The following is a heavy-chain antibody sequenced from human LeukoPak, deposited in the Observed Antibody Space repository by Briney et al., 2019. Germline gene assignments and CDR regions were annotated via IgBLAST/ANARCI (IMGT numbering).Heavy chain of an antibody. CDR1: GNTLRELP. CDR3: ATRGSDFWSGFDY. V-gene: IGHV1-24*01. J-gene: IGHJ4*02. D-gene: IGHD3-3*01. Sequence: ASVKVSCKLSGNTLRELPIQWVRQAGGKGLEWMAGFDPENAEIVYAQKFQGRVTMTEDTSTTTAYMELTSLTSDDTALYYRATRGSDFWSGFDYWGQGTQVTVSS. CDR2: FDPENAEI.